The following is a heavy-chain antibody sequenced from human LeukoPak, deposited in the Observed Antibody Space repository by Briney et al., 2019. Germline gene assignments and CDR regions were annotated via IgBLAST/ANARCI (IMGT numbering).Heavy chain of an antibody. V-gene: IGHV3-23*01. CDR1: GFTFSSYA. J-gene: IGHJ4*02. Sequence: PGGSLRLSCAASGFTFSSYAMSWVRQAPGKGLEWVSAISSSGGATYYAASVKGRFTISRDMSKNTVLLQMNSLSVEDMAVYYCARQIGYCSDGNCYFDYWGQGALVTVSS. CDR2: ISSSGGAT. D-gene: IGHD2-15*01. CDR3: ARQIGYCSDGNCYFDY.